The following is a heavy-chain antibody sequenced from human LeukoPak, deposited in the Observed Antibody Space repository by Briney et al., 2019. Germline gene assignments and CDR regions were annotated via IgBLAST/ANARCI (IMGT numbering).Heavy chain of an antibody. Sequence: VKVSCKASGGTFSSYDINWVRQATGQGLEWMGWMNPNSGNTGYAQKFQGRVTMTRNTSISTAYMELSSLRSEDTAVYYCASVRFLEWLYMDVWGQGTTVTVSS. CDR3: ASVRFLEWLYMDV. D-gene: IGHD3-3*01. J-gene: IGHJ6*02. V-gene: IGHV1-8*02. CDR1: GGTFSSYD. CDR2: MNPNSGNT.